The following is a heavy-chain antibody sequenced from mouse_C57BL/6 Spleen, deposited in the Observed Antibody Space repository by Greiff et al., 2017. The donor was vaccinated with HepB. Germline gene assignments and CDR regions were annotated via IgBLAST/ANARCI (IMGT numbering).Heavy chain of an antibody. Sequence: EVMLVESEGGLVQPGSSMKLSCTASGFTFSDYYMAWVRQVPEKGLEWVANINYDGSSTYYLDSLKSRFIISRDNAKNILYLQMSSLKSEDTATYYCARVDYDVFAYWGQGTLVTVSA. D-gene: IGHD2-4*01. CDR2: INYDGSST. V-gene: IGHV5-16*01. J-gene: IGHJ3*01. CDR3: ARVDYDVFAY. CDR1: GFTFSDYY.